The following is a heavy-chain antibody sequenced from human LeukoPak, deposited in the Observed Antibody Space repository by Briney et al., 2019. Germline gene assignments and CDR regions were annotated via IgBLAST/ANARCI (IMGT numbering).Heavy chain of an antibody. V-gene: IGHV3-66*01. CDR3: ARDQSSVHRGYGMDV. J-gene: IGHJ6*02. CDR1: GFTFDDYD. Sequence: PGGSLRLSCAASGFTFDDYDVNWVRQAPGKGLEWVSVIYKVGNTYYADFVKGRFTISRDNFKNTLHLQMNSLRVEDTASYYCARDQSSVHRGYGMDVWGQGTTVTVSS. D-gene: IGHD1-1*01. CDR2: IYKVGNT.